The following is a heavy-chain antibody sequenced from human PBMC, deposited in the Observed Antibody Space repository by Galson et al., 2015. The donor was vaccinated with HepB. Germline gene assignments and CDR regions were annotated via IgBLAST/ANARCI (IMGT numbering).Heavy chain of an antibody. CDR3: AKVRGASGSGGSCNFDY. J-gene: IGHJ4*02. D-gene: IGHD2-15*01. Sequence: SLRLSCAASGFTFSSYAMSWVRQAPGKGLEWVSAISGSGGSTYYADSVKGRFTISRDNSKNTLYLQMNSLRAEDTAVYYCAKVRGASGSGGSCNFDYWGQGTLVTVSS. V-gene: IGHV3-23*01. CDR1: GFTFSSYA. CDR2: ISGSGGST.